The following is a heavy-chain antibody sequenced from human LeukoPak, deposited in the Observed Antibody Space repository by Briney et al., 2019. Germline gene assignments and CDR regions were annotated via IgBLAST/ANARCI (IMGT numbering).Heavy chain of an antibody. J-gene: IGHJ4*02. V-gene: IGHV1-46*01. D-gene: IGHD3-10*01. Sequence: WASVKVSCKASGYTFTSYYMHWVRQAPGQGLEWMGIINPSGGSTSYAQKFQGRVTMTRDMSTSTVYMELRSLRSEDTAVYYCARDYGSGSYYITNAYWGQGTLVTVSS. CDR2: INPSGGST. CDR1: GYTFTSYY. CDR3: ARDYGSGSYYITNAY.